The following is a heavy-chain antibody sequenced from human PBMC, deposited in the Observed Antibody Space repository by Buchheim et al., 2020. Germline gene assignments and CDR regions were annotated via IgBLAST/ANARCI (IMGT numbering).Heavy chain of an antibody. CDR2: LKDDGRED. D-gene: IGHD1-1*01. V-gene: IGHV3-7*01. Sequence: EFQLLDSGGDLVQPGRSLRLSCVASGFPFGNTDMSWVRQAPGKGLEWVASLKDDGREDSYVDSVKGRFIASRDNAKDSLYLQMNGLRVEDTAVYYCARARWGGTGPDYWGQGTL. CDR1: GFPFGNTD. CDR3: ARARWGGTGPDY. J-gene: IGHJ4*02.